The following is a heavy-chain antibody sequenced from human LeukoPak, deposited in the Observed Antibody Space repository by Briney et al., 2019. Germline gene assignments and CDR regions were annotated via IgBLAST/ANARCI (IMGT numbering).Heavy chain of an antibody. J-gene: IGHJ4*02. CDR1: GFTVGSNT. V-gene: IGHV3-66*01. D-gene: IGHD3-22*01. CDR2: IYSGGST. Sequence: GGSLRLSCAASGFTVGSNTMSWVRQAPGKGLEWVSIIYSGGSTSYADSVKGRFTISRDNSKNTLYLQMNSLRTEDTAVYYCARGGSYFDISGYYFYWGQGTLVTVSS. CDR3: ARGGSYFDISGYYFY.